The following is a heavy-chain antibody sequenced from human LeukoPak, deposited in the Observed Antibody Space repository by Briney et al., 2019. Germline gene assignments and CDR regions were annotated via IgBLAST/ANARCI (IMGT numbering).Heavy chain of an antibody. Sequence: GGSLRLFCAASGFTFSSYAMSWVRQAPGKGLEWVSAISGSGGSTYYADSVKGRFTISRDNSKNTLYMQMNSLRAEDTAVYYCATEWAPGGIAESRGQGTLVTVSS. D-gene: IGHD6-13*01. CDR2: ISGSGGST. J-gene: IGHJ4*02. V-gene: IGHV3-23*01. CDR3: ATEWAPGGIAES. CDR1: GFTFSSYA.